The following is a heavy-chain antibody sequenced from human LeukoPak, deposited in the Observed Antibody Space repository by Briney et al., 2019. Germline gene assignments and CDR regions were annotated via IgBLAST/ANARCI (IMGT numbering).Heavy chain of an antibody. J-gene: IGHJ4*02. CDR2: INHGRST. D-gene: IGHD3-22*01. CDR1: GWSFSGYY. CDR3: ATRHYYNSSGYYKFFDY. Sequence: PSETLSLTCAVYGWSFSGYYWSWLRQPPGKGLEWIGEINHGRSTNYYPYLKSRVTISVETSKNQFSLMVSSVTAADTAEYYCATRHYYNSSGYYKFFDYWGQGTLVTVSS. V-gene: IGHV4-34*01.